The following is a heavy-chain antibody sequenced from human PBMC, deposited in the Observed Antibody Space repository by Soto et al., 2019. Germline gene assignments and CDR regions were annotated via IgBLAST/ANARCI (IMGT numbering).Heavy chain of an antibody. CDR2: ISGSGGST. CDR3: AKESFFRVVLYYGMDV. D-gene: IGHD3-3*01. CDR1: RFTFSSYA. Sequence: PGGSLRLSCAASRFTFSSYAMSWVRQAPGKGLEWVSAISGSGGSTYYADSVKGRFTISRDNSKNTLYLQMNSLRAEDTAVYYCAKESFFRVVLYYGMDVWGQGTTVTVSS. J-gene: IGHJ6*02. V-gene: IGHV3-23*01.